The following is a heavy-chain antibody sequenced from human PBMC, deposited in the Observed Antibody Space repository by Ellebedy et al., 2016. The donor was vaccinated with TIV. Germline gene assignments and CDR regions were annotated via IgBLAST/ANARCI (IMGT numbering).Heavy chain of an antibody. CDR1: GFTFSSYA. D-gene: IGHD2/OR15-2a*01. CDR2: ISGSGGST. J-gene: IGHJ3*01. Sequence: GESLKISXAASGFTFSSYAMSWVRQAPGKGLEWVSAISGSGGSTYYADSVKGRFTISRDNSKNTLYLQMNSLRAGDTAVYYCARAVTTFHDGFDLWGQGTMVTVSS. V-gene: IGHV3-23*01. CDR3: ARAVTTFHDGFDL.